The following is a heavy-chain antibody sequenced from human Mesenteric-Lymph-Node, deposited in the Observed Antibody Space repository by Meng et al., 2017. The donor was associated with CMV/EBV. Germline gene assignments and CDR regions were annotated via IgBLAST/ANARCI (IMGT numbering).Heavy chain of an antibody. V-gene: IGHV4-38-2*02. D-gene: IGHD5-18*01. Sequence: SETLSLTCTVSGYSISSGYYWGWIRQPPGKGLEWIGSIYHSGSTYYNPSLKSRVTISVDTSKNQFSLKLNSVTAADTAVYYCARDAYHNYGPMFGMDVWGQGTTVTVSS. CDR1: GYSISSGYY. CDR2: IYHSGST. J-gene: IGHJ6*02. CDR3: ARDAYHNYGPMFGMDV.